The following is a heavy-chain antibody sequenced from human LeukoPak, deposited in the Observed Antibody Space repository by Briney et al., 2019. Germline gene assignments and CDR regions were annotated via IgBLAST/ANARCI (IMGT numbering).Heavy chain of an antibody. CDR2: ISSGSTCK. D-gene: IGHD3-16*01. CDR1: GFTFSSYG. Sequence: GGSLRLSCAASGFTFSSYGMNWVRQAPGKGLEWVSSISSGSTCKYYADSMKGRFTISRDNAKNSLYLQMNSLRAEDTAVYYCARTGYGYNYFDYWGQGTLVTVSS. J-gene: IGHJ4*02. V-gene: IGHV3-21*01. CDR3: ARTGYGYNYFDY.